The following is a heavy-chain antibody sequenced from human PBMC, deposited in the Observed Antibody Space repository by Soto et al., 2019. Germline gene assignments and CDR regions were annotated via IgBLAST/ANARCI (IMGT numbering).Heavy chain of an antibody. CDR2: IKSKAGGGAI. D-gene: IGHD3-10*01. J-gene: IGHJ3*01. CDR1: GFSFTEAW. CDR3: TTDGNFGGVVVAFHL. V-gene: IGHV3-15*07. Sequence: EVQMVESGGGLVKPGGSLRLSCAVSGFSFTEAWMNWVRQAPGKGLEWVGRIKSKAGGGAIDYAAPVKGRFTISRDDSKDTLYLQINSLKTEDTAGYYCTTDGNFGGVVVAFHLWGQGTMLTVSS.